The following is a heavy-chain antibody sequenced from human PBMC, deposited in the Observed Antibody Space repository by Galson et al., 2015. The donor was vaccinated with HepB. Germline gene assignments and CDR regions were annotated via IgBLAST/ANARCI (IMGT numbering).Heavy chain of an antibody. CDR1: GFIFTSYG. V-gene: IGHV3-23*01. J-gene: IGHJ4*02. CDR3: ASEAPDCGGDCYSEY. Sequence: SLRLSCAASGFIFTSYGMAWVRQAPGKGLVWISAISGSGDSIYHAESVKGRFTNSRDQSKNTMSLQMNNLRADDSGVYYCASEAPDCGGDCYSEYWGQGVLVTVSS. D-gene: IGHD2-21*02. CDR2: ISGSGDSI.